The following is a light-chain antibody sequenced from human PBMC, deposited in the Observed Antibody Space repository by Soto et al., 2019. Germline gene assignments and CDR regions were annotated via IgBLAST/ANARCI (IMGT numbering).Light chain of an antibody. CDR2: AAS. Sequence: EIVRTQSPATLYVSPGERATLSCRASQSVSIDLAWYQQKPGQAPRLLIYAASARATGTPARFSGSGSGTEFTLTISSLQSEDFAVYFCQQYDNWPLTFGGGTKVEIK. V-gene: IGKV3-15*01. CDR1: QSVSID. CDR3: QQYDNWPLT. J-gene: IGKJ4*01.